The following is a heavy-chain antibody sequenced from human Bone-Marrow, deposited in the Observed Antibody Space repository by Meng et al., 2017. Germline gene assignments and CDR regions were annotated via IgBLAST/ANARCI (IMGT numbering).Heavy chain of an antibody. CDR3: ASSGVGATLPDY. V-gene: IGHV1-18*01. Sequence: ASVKVSCKASGYTFTSYGISWVRQAPGQGVEWMGWISAYNGNTNYAQKLQGRVTMTTDTSTSTAYMELRSLRSDDTAVYYCASSGVGATLPDYWGQGTLVTVSS. J-gene: IGHJ4*02. CDR2: ISAYNGNT. CDR1: GYTFTSYG. D-gene: IGHD1-26*01.